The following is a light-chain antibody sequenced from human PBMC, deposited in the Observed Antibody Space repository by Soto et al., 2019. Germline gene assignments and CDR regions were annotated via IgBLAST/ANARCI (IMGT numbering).Light chain of an antibody. CDR2: HAS. Sequence: EIVMTQSPATLSVSPGERATLSCRASQSVSDKLAWYQQKPGQAPMLLIYHASTRATGIPARFSGSGSGTEFTLTISSLQSEDFAVYYCQQYNNWPPWTFGQGTKVEIK. CDR1: QSVSDK. CDR3: QQYNNWPPWT. V-gene: IGKV3-15*01. J-gene: IGKJ1*01.